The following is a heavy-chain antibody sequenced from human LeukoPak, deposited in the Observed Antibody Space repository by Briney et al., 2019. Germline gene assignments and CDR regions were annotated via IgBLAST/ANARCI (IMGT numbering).Heavy chain of an antibody. J-gene: IGHJ4*02. Sequence: PGGSLRLSCIVSGFTFGDYALTWVRQAPGKGLEWVGSIRSKTYGGTTEYAASVKGRFTISRDDSKSIAYLQMNSLKTEDTAVYYCTRVGSVAGTVRFFDCWGQGPPVTVSS. CDR3: TRVGSVAGTVRFFDC. CDR2: IRSKTYGGTT. V-gene: IGHV3-49*04. CDR1: GFTFGDYA. D-gene: IGHD6-19*01.